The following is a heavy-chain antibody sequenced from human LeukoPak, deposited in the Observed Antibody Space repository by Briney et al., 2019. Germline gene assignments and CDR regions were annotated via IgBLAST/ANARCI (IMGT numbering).Heavy chain of an antibody. CDR3: ARALAWGGSSYSYYYMDV. CDR1: GYTFSDYD. V-gene: IGHV1-8*01. Sequence: ASVKVSCKASGYTFSDYDINWVRQATGRGLEWMGWINPNSGNAGYAQKFQGRVTMTRNTSISTAYMELSSLRSEDTAVYYCARALAWGGSSYSYYYMDVWDKGTTVTVSS. CDR2: INPNSGNA. D-gene: IGHD1-26*01. J-gene: IGHJ6*03.